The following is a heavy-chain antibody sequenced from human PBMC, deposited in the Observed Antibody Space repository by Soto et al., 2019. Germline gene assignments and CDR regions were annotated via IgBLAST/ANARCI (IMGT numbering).Heavy chain of an antibody. D-gene: IGHD3-10*02. CDR1: GDSITAFYSN. V-gene: IGHV4-39*01. CDR2: FYYSGTT. J-gene: IGHJ4*02. Sequence: PDTLSLTCTVSGDSITAFYSNWAWILQPPGKGLEWIGTFYYSGTTSQNPPLRSRITISGDTSRNQFSLNLRSVTAADSGVYYCAKLVRDDVRRSDLDHWGQGNLVTGSS. CDR3: AKLVRDDVRRSDLDH.